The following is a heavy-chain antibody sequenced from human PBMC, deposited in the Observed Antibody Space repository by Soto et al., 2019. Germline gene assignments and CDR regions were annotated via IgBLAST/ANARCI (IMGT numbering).Heavy chain of an antibody. V-gene: IGHV1-69*02. D-gene: IGHD4-17*01. J-gene: IGHJ4*02. CDR2: IIPILGIA. CDR3: ASDPTSFTVTTGDY. Sequence: QVQLVQSGAEVKKPGSSVKVSCKASGGTFSSYTISWVRQAPGQGLEWMGRIIPILGIANYAQKFQGRVTXXAXKXXSTAYMELSSLRSEDTAVYYCASDPTSFTVTTGDYWGQGTLVTVSS. CDR1: GGTFSSYT.